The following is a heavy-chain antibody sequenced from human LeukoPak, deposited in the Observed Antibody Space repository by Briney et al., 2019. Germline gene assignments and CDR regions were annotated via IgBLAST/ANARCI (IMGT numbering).Heavy chain of an antibody. CDR3: ARDMASRFDSSGYFVY. CDR2: INPSGGST. J-gene: IGHJ4*02. V-gene: IGHV1-46*01. CDR1: GYTFTSYY. D-gene: IGHD3-22*01. Sequence: ASVKVSCKASGYTFTSYYMHWVRQAPGQGLEWMGIINPSGGSTSYAQKFQGRVTITADESTSTAYMELSSLRSEDTAVYYCARDMASRFDSSGYFVYWGQGTLVTVSS.